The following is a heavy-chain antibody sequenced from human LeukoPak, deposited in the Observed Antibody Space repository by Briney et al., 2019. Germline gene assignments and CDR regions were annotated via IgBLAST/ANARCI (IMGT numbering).Heavy chain of an antibody. D-gene: IGHD4-17*01. J-gene: IGHJ6*02. V-gene: IGHV3-21*01. CDR2: ISSSSSYI. CDR1: GFTFSSYS. CDR3: ARDLGMATVTTGGYYYYGMDV. Sequence: GGSLRLSCAASGFTFSSYSMNWVRQAPGKGLEWVSSISSSSSYIYYANSVKGRFTISRDNAKNSLYLQMNSLRAEDTAVYYCARDLGMATVTTGGYYYYGMDVWGQGTTVTASS.